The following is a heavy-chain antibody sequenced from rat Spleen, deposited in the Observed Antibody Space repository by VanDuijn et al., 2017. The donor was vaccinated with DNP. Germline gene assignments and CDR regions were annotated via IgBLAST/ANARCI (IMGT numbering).Heavy chain of an antibody. J-gene: IGHJ2*01. CDR3: AKGPNYGGYSDYFDY. V-gene: IGHV4-2*01. CDR1: GFSFNDYW. D-gene: IGHD1-11*01. Sequence: EVKLVESGGGLVQPGRSLQLSCAASGFSFNDYWMGWVRPAPGKGLEWIGQINKDSNTINYTPSLEDKFTISRDNAQNTLFLQMNKLGSEDTAIYYCAKGPNYGGYSDYFDYWGQGVMVTVSS. CDR2: INKDSNTI.